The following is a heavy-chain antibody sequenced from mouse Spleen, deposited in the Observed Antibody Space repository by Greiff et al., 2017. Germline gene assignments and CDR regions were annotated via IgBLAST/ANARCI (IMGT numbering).Heavy chain of an antibody. CDR1: GFTFSDFY. Sequence: EVKVVESGGGLVQSGRSLRLSCATSGFTFSDFYMEWVRQAPGKGLEWIAASRNKANDYTTEYSASVKGRFIVSRDTSQSILYLQMNALRAEDTAIYYCARENYGNYLDYWGQGTTLTVSS. D-gene: IGHD2-1*01. J-gene: IGHJ2*01. V-gene: IGHV7-1*01. CDR3: ARENYGNYLDY. CDR2: SRNKANDYTT.